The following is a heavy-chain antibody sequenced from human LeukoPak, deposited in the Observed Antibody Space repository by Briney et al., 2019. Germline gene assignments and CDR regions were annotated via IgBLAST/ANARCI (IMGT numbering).Heavy chain of an antibody. V-gene: IGHV3-74*01. CDR2: ITSVGSST. CDR1: GFTLSNYW. Sequence: PGGSLRLSCAASGFTLSNYWMHWVRQAPGKGLVWVSRITSVGSSTNYADSVKGRFTISRDNAKNTLYLQMNSLRAEDTAVYYCARGGGSYYLYWGQGTLVTVSS. J-gene: IGHJ4*02. CDR3: ARGGGSYYLY. D-gene: IGHD1-26*01.